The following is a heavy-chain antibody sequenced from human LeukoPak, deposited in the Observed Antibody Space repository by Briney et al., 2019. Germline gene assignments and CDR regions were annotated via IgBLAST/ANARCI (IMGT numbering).Heavy chain of an antibody. V-gene: IGHV3-23*01. CDR2: ISGSGGST. D-gene: IGHD6-19*01. CDR3: ANQNSSGWYGPFDY. Sequence: TGGSLRLSCAASGFTFSSYAMSWVRQAPGKGLEWVSAISGSGGSTYYADSVKGRFTISRDNSKNTLYLQMNSLRAEDTAVYYCANQNSSGWYGPFDYWGQGTLVTVSS. J-gene: IGHJ4*02. CDR1: GFTFSSYA.